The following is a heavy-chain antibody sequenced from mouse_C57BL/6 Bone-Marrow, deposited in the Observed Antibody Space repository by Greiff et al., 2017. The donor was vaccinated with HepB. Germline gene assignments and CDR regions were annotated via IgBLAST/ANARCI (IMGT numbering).Heavy chain of an antibody. D-gene: IGHD1-2*01. CDR2: ISSGSSTI. CDR3: ARGHYDGGDY. Sequence: EVMLVESGGGLVKPGGSLKLSCAASGFTFSDYGMHWVRQAPEKGLEWVAYISSGSSTIYYADTVKGRFTISRDNAKNTLFLQMTSLRSEDTAMYYCARGHYDGGDYWGQGTTLTVSS. CDR1: GFTFSDYG. V-gene: IGHV5-17*01. J-gene: IGHJ2*01.